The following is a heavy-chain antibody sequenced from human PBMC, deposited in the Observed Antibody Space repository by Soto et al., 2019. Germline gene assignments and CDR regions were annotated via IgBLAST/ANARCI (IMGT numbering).Heavy chain of an antibody. CDR2: ISSSNT. Sequence: EVQLEESGGGLVQPGESLRLSCTASGITLSSYNMNWVRQAPGKGLEWLSYISSSNTAYADSVKGRFTISRDNAKNSVYLQMNSLRDEDTAVYYCVGDQDVHVPMVHGNYWGRGTRVTVSS. J-gene: IGHJ4*02. V-gene: IGHV3-48*02. CDR1: GITLSSYN. D-gene: IGHD2-8*01. CDR3: VGDQDVHVPMVHGNY.